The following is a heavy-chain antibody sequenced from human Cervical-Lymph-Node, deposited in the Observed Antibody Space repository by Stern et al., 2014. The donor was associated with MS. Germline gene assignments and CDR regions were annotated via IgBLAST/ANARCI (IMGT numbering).Heavy chain of an antibody. CDR1: GFTFRAYA. D-gene: IGHD1-1*01. Sequence: EVQLVESGGGLVQPGGSLRLSCAASGFTFRAYAMTFSGSGGSTYYSDSVKGRFTISRDNFKNTLFLQMNSLRDEDTAIYYCAKDHDNPRAYFDSWGQGTPVTVSS. V-gene: IGHV3-23*04. CDR2: FSGSGGST. J-gene: IGHJ4*02. CDR3: AKDHDNPRAYFDS.